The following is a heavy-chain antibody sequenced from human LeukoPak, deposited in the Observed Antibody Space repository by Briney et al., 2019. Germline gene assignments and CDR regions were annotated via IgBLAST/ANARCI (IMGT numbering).Heavy chain of an antibody. CDR3: ARTSGGPEYFQH. V-gene: IGHV3-53*01. CDR2: IYSGGST. D-gene: IGHD3-16*01. J-gene: IGHJ1*01. Sequence: GGSLRLPCAASGFTVSSNYMSWVRQAPGKGLEWVSVIYSGGSTSYADSVKGRFTISRDNSKNTLHLQMNSLRAEDTAVYYCARTSGGPEYFQHWGQGTLVTVSS. CDR1: GFTVSSNY.